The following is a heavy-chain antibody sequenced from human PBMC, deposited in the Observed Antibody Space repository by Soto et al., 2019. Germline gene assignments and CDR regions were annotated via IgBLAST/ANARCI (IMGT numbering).Heavy chain of an antibody. J-gene: IGHJ4*02. CDR3: AKDGLGSCTGGTCYGSDY. Sequence: EVQLLESGGNLVQPGESLRLSCAASGFTFSSYVMSWVRQAPGKGLEWVSTISGSGASIYDADSVKGRFTISRDNSKNTVYLQMNSLRAEDTAVYYCAKDGLGSCTGGTCYGSDYWGQGTLVTVSS. V-gene: IGHV3-23*01. CDR1: GFTFSSYV. CDR2: ISGSGASI. D-gene: IGHD2-15*01.